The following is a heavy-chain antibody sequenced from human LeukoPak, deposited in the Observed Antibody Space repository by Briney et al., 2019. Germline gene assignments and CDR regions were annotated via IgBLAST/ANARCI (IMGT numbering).Heavy chain of an antibody. J-gene: IGHJ4*02. CDR1: GFTFYDYG. D-gene: IGHD3-22*01. Sequence: GSLRLSCAASGFTFYDYGMSWVRQAPGKGLEWVSGINWNGGSTGYSDSVKGRFTISRDNAKNSLYLQMNSLRAEDTALYYCARDHLKGYDSSGYYPGYWGQGTLVTVSS. CDR3: ARDHLKGYDSSGYYPGY. CDR2: INWNGGST. V-gene: IGHV3-20*04.